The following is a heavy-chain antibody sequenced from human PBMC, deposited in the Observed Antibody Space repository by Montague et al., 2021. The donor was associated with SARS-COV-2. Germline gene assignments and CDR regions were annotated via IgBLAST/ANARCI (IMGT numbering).Heavy chain of an antibody. Sequence: SETLSLTCIVSGDSISYFYWSWIRQPAGKGLEWIGRVSASGSTNYNPSLNSRVTMSVDTSKKQFSLRLSPVTAADTAVYYCARDVVAAPGTFDYWGQGTLVTVSS. CDR2: VSASGST. CDR3: ARDVVAAPGTFDY. CDR1: GDSISYFY. D-gene: IGHD6-13*01. J-gene: IGHJ4*02. V-gene: IGHV4-4*07.